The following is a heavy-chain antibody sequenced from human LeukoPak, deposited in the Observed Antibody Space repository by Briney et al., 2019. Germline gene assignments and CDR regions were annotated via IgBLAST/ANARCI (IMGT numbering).Heavy chain of an antibody. CDR2: INYSGST. D-gene: IGHD2-15*01. V-gene: IGHV4-39*07. J-gene: IGHJ5*02. CDR3: ARALLSNWFDP. Sequence: SETLSLTCTVSGGSISSSNYYWGWIRQSPGKGLVYVGSINYSGSTYYNPSLKSRVTISVDTSKNQFSLKLSSVTAADTAVYYCARALLSNWFDPWGQGTLVTVSS. CDR1: GGSISSSNYY.